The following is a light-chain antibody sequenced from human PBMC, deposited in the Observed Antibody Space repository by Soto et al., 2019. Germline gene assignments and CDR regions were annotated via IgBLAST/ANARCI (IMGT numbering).Light chain of an antibody. J-gene: IGLJ2*01. Sequence: QSVLTQPASVSGSPGQSITISCTGTSSDVGGYNYVSWYQHHPGKAPKLIIYEVSNRPSGVSNRFSGSKSGNTASLTISGLQPEDEADYYCCSYATPRLFGGGTKLTVL. CDR3: CSYATPRL. CDR2: EVS. CDR1: SSDVGGYNY. V-gene: IGLV2-14*01.